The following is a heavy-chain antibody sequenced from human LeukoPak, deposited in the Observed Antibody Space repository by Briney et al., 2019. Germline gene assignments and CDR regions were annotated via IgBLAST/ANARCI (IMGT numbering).Heavy chain of an antibody. D-gene: IGHD2-2*01. Sequence: GGSLRLFCAASGFTFSDAWMHWARQAPGKGLEWVGRIKSTADGGTTDYAAPVKGRFTISRDDSKNTLSLQMNSLKTEDTAVYYCTSYPVKYCSATTCWSWFDPWGQGTLVTVSS. J-gene: IGHJ5*02. CDR3: TSYPVKYCSATTCWSWFDP. CDR2: IKSTADGGTT. CDR1: GFTFSDAW. V-gene: IGHV3-15*01.